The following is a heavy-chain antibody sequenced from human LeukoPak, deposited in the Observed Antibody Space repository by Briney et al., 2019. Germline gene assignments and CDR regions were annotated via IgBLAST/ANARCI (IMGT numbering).Heavy chain of an antibody. V-gene: IGHV3-64*01. CDR3: ARDRSPVYSSSSRAVDI. D-gene: IGHD6-6*01. CDR1: GFTFNSYA. J-gene: IGHJ3*02. Sequence: GGSLILSCAASGFTFNSYAMHWVRQAPGKGLEYVSAISINGGTTYYANSEKGRFTISRDNPKNALYLQMGSLRAEDMAVYYCARDRSPVYSSSSRAVDIWGQGTMVIVSS. CDR2: ISINGGTT.